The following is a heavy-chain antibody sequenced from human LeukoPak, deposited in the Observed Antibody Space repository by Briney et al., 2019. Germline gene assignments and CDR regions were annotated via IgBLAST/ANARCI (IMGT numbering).Heavy chain of an antibody. CDR3: ARDPGWLDFDQ. CDR2: TYYRSKWYN. Sequence: SQTLSLTCAISGDSVSSNSVAWNWIRQSPSRGLEWLGRTYYRSKWYNEYAISVKSRITINADTSKNQFSLQLNSVTPEDSAVYYCARDPGWLDFDQWGQGTLVTVSS. V-gene: IGHV6-1*01. D-gene: IGHD6-19*01. J-gene: IGHJ4*02. CDR1: GDSVSSNSVA.